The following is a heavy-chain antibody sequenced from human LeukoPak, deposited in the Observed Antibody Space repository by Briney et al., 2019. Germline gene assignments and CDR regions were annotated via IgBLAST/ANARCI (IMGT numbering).Heavy chain of an antibody. CDR3: AREGGVVVTAIPGFDY. V-gene: IGHV4-61*02. CDR2: IYTSGST. D-gene: IGHD2-21*02. J-gene: IGHJ4*02. CDR1: GGSISSGSYY. Sequence: SQTLSLTCTVSGGSISSGSYYGSWIRQPAGKGLEWIGRIYTSGSTNYNPSLKSRVTISVDTSKNQFSLKLSSVTAADTAVYYCAREGGVVVTAIPGFDYWGQGTLVAVSS.